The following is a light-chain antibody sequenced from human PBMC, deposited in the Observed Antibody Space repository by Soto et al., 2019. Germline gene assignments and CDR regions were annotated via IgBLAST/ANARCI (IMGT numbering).Light chain of an antibody. J-gene: IGKJ1*01. Sequence: EIVMTQSPATLSVFPGERATLSCRASQSVGRTLAWYHQKPGQAPRLLIYGAFTRATGIPPRFSGSGSGTEFTLTISSLQSEDFAVYFCQQYDNWPRTFGPGTKVEIK. CDR2: GAF. V-gene: IGKV3-15*01. CDR3: QQYDNWPRT. CDR1: QSVGRT.